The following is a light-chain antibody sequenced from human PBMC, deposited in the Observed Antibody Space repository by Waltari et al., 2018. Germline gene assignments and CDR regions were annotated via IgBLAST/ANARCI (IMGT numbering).Light chain of an antibody. Sequence: DIQMTQSPSSLTASVGDRVTITCQASQDITNYLNWYQQKPGQAPNLSINAASNLEAGVPSRLSGSGSGTDFTLTISSLQAEDVATYYCQHYDRLPYTFGQGTSLQIK. CDR1: QDITNY. V-gene: IGKV1-33*01. CDR2: AAS. J-gene: IGKJ2*01. CDR3: QHYDRLPYT.